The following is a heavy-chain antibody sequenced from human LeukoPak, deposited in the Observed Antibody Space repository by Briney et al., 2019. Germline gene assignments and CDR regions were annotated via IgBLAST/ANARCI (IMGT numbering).Heavy chain of an antibody. J-gene: IGHJ5*02. V-gene: IGHV3-21*01. CDR1: GFTFSSYS. CDR2: ISSSSSYI. D-gene: IGHD2-2*03. Sequence: GGSLRLSCAASGFTFSSYSMNWVRQAPGKGLEWVSSISSSSSYIYYADSVKGRFTISRDNAKNSLYLQMNSLRAEDTAVYYCARGLDIVVVPAAQLDPWGQGTLVTVSS. CDR3: ARGLDIVVVPAAQLDP.